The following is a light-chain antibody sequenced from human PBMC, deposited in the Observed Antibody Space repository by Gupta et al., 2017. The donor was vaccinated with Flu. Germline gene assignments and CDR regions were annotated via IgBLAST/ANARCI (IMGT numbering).Light chain of an antibody. CDR1: QQISNY. V-gene: IGKV1-39*01. CDR2: SVS. J-gene: IGKJ2*01. Sequence: GDSVTISCRASQQISNYLNWYQQESGKAPKLLIYSVSGLQSDVPSRFSGSGSGSEFTFTISNLQPEDFATYYCQQSYRTPHTFGQGTKVEIQ. CDR3: QQSYRTPHT.